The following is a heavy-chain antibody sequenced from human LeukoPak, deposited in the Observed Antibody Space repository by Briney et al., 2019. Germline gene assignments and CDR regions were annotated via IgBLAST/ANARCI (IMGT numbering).Heavy chain of an antibody. V-gene: IGHV3-30-3*01. CDR3: ARGARVYLREVYYYGMDV. J-gene: IGHJ6*02. Sequence: GGSLRLSCAASGFTFSRYAMLWVRQAPGKGLEWVAVVSYDGSNKYYADSEKGRFTISRDNSKNTLYLQMNSLRAEDTAVYYCARGARVYLREVYYYGMDVWGQGTTVTVSS. CDR1: GFTFSRYA. D-gene: IGHD3-10*01. CDR2: VSYDGSNK.